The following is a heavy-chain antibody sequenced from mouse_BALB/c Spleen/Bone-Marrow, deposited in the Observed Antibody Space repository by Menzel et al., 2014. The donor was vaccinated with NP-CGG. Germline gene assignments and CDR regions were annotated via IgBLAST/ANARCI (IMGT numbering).Heavy chain of an antibody. CDR3: ARTAYFYGRGYFDY. V-gene: IGHV1-18*01. D-gene: IGHD1-1*01. J-gene: IGHJ2*01. CDR1: GYSFTGYT. CDR2: INPNSGGT. Sequence: VHVKQSGPELVMPGASMKISCKASGYSFTGYTMNWVKQSQGKNLEWIGLINPNSGGTSYNQKFKGKATLNVDKSSSTAYMELLSLTSEDSAVYYCARTAYFYGRGYFDYWGQGTTLTVSS.